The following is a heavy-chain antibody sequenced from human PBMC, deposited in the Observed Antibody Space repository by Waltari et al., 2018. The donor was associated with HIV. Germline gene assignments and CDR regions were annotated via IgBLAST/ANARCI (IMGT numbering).Heavy chain of an antibody. V-gene: IGHV3-74*01. CDR3: VRDYDSSGYYSANWFDP. J-gene: IGHJ5*02. CDR1: ASPFTSYR. D-gene: IGHD3-22*01. CDR2: INNDGSNT. Sequence: ELQLVESGGGLVQPGGSLGLSVVASASPFTSYRLHWARQGAGRGRVWISRINNDGSNTNYADSVKGRFTISRDNAKNTLYLQMNSLRAEDTAVYSCVRDYDSSGYYSANWFDPWGQGTLVTVSS.